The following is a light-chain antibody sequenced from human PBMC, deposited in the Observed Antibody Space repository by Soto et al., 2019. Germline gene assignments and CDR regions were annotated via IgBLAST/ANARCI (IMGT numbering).Light chain of an antibody. J-gene: IGKJ1*01. CDR1: QSVSSNH. Sequence: EVVLTQSPGTLSFSPGERSTLSCRASQSVSSNHLAWYQQKPGQAPRLLIYGGSSRATGIPVRFSGSGSETDFTLTITRLEPEDFAVYYCQQYSSSRTFGQGTKVDIK. CDR3: QQYSSSRT. CDR2: GGS. V-gene: IGKV3-20*01.